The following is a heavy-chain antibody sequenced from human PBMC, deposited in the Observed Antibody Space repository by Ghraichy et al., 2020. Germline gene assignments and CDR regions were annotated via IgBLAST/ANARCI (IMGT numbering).Heavy chain of an antibody. CDR2: IKSKNDGETT. CDR1: RFTFSNAW. D-gene: IGHD2-8*01. V-gene: IGHV3-15*01. CDR3: TSEGYCANGVCSVVMGYDKYGMDV. Sequence: GGSLRLSGASSRFTFSNAWMSWVRQAPGKGLEWVGRIKSKNDGETTDYAAPVTHRFTISRDDSKDTLYLQMNSLKTEDTAVYYSTSEGYCANGVCSVVMGYDKYGMDVWVKGTTVTVSS. J-gene: IGHJ6*04.